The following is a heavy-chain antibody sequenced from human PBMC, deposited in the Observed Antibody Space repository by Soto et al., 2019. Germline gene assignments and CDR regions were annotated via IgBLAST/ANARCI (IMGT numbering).Heavy chain of an antibody. Sequence: GESLTISCKVSGDSFTGFWIGWVRQMPGKGLEWLGSIYPRDSDTRYSPSFQGQVTISADKSLSTAYLQWNSLQASDTAIYYCARQHPLDSRVWFTWGQGTLVTVSS. J-gene: IGHJ4*02. D-gene: IGHD6-19*01. CDR2: IYPRDSDT. V-gene: IGHV5-51*01. CDR3: ARQHPLDSRVWFT. CDR1: GDSFTGFW.